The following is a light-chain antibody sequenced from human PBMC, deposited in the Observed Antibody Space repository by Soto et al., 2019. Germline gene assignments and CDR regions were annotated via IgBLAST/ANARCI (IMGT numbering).Light chain of an antibody. J-gene: IGKJ5*01. CDR2: KAS. Sequence: DIQMTQSPSTLSASVGDRVTITCRASQSISSWLAWYQQKPGKAPKLLIYKASSLESGVPSRFSGSGSGTEFTLTISSLKPDDFATYYCQQYNSYSITFGQGTRLEI. CDR1: QSISSW. CDR3: QQYNSYSIT. V-gene: IGKV1-5*03.